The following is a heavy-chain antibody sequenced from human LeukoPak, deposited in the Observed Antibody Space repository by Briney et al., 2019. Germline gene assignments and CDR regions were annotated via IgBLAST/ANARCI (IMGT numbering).Heavy chain of an antibody. J-gene: IGHJ3*02. CDR2: INPNSGGT. Sequence: ASVKVSCKASGYTFTGYYMHWVRQAPGQGLEWMGWINPNSGGTNYAQKFQGRVTMTRDTSISTAYMELRSLRSDDTAVYYCARGAVTYYYDSSATGAFDIWGQGTMVTVSS. CDR1: GYTFTGYY. V-gene: IGHV1-2*02. CDR3: ARGAVTYYYDSSATGAFDI. D-gene: IGHD3-22*01.